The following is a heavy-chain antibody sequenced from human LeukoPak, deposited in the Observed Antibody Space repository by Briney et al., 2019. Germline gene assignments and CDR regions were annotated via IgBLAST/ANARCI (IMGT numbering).Heavy chain of an antibody. Sequence: SDTLSLTCTVSGGFISSYYWSWIRQPAGKGLERIGRIYTRGSTNYNPSLKSRVTMSVDTSKNQFSLKLSSVTAADTAVYYCARGVVAAAGRTFDFWGQGTLVTVSS. CDR2: IYTRGST. CDR1: GGFISSYY. D-gene: IGHD6-13*01. V-gene: IGHV4-4*07. J-gene: IGHJ4*02. CDR3: ARGVVAAAGRTFDF.